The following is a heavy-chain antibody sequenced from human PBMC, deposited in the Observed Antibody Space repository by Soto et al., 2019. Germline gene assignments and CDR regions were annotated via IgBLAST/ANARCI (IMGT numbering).Heavy chain of an antibody. CDR2: INPSGST. V-gene: IGHV4-34*01. CDR3: ARSYDSSGYYYYAMDV. CDR1: GGSFCGYY. Sequence: PSETLSLTCAVYGGSFCGYYWGGIRKPPGKGLEWIGDINPSGSTNYNPSLRSRVTISVDTFKNQFSLNLRSVTAADTAVYYCARSYDSSGYYYYAMDVWGQGTTVTVSS. D-gene: IGHD3-22*01. J-gene: IGHJ6*02.